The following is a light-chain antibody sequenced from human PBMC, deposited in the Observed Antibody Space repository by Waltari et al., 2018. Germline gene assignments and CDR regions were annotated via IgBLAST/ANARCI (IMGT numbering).Light chain of an antibody. V-gene: IGLV1-36*01. Sequence: QSVLTQPPSVSEAPRQRVTIPCSGSDSNIGSNGENWYQQLPGKAPKLVIYYDDLIPSGVSDRFSGSKSGTSASLAISGLQSEDEADYYCAAWDDTLNGWLFGGGTKLTVL. J-gene: IGLJ3*02. CDR3: AAWDDTLNGWL. CDR2: YDD. CDR1: DSNIGSNG.